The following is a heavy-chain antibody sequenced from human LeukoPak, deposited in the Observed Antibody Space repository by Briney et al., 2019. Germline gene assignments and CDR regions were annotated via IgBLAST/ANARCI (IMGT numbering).Heavy chain of an antibody. V-gene: IGHV3-21*01. Sequence: GGSLRLSCAASGFTFSSYSMNWVRQAPGKGLEWVSSISSSSSYIYYADSVKGRFTISRDNAKNSLYLQMNSLRAEDTAVYYCARDDSSGYYGAFDIWGQGTTVTVSS. CDR3: ARDDSSGYYGAFDI. D-gene: IGHD3-22*01. CDR2: ISSSSSYI. CDR1: GFTFSSYS. J-gene: IGHJ3*02.